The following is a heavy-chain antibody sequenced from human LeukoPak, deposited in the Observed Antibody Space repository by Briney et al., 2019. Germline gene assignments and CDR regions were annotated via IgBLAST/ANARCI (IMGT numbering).Heavy chain of an antibody. D-gene: IGHD2/OR15-2a*01. CDR2: IYYSGST. V-gene: IGHV4-30-4*01. CDR1: GGSISSGDNY. J-gene: IGHJ5*02. CDR3: AREVIEDWFDP. Sequence: SQTLSLTCTVSGGSISSGDNYWSWIRQPPGKGLEWIGYIYYSGSTYYNPSLKSRVTMSVDTSKNQFSLKLSSVTAADTAVYYCAREVIEDWFDPWGQGTLVTVSS.